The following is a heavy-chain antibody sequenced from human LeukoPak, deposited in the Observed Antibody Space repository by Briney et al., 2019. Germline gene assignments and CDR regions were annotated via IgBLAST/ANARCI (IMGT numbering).Heavy chain of an antibody. D-gene: IGHD2-2*02. J-gene: IGHJ5*02. V-gene: IGHV1-2*02. CDR2: LNPNSGDT. Sequence: ASVKVSCTASGYTFAAYYVHWVRQAPGQGLEWMGWLNPNSGDTNYAQKFQDRVTMTRDTSISTAYLQMSRLRSDDTAVYYCARALYCDSSSCYTGSNWFVPWGQGTLVTVSS. CDR1: GYTFAAYY. CDR3: ARALYCDSSSCYTGSNWFVP.